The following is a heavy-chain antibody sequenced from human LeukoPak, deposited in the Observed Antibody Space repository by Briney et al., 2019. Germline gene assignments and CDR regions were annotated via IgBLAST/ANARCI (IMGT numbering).Heavy chain of an antibody. J-gene: IGHJ4*02. CDR3: ARIEAVTRGYNHAYYFDY. CDR1: TYSISSGYY. V-gene: IGHV4-38-2*02. CDR2: IFHNGNT. D-gene: IGHD5-18*01. Sequence: PSETLSLTCTVSTYSISSGYYWGWIRQPPGKGLEWIGNIFHNGNTYYNPSLKSRVTISVDTSKKQFSLKLRTATAADTAVYYCARIEAVTRGYNHAYYFDYWGQGTLVTVSS.